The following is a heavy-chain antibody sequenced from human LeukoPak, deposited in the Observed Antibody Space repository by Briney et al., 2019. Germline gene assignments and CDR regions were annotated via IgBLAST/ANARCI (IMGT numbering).Heavy chain of an antibody. J-gene: IGHJ1*01. CDR3: AKRDFYDSSGYAPLFQH. Sequence: PGGSLRLSCAASGFIFSHYTMTRVRQAPGKGLEWLSSINGSGDATIYADSVMGRFTISRDNSKNTVSLQMNSLRAEDTAVYYCAKRDFYDSSGYAPLFQHWGQGTLVTVSS. CDR1: GFIFSHYT. V-gene: IGHV3-23*01. CDR2: INGSGDAT. D-gene: IGHD3-22*01.